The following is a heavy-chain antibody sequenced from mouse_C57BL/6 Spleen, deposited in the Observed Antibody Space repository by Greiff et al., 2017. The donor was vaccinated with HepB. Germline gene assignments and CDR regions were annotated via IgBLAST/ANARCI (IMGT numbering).Heavy chain of an antibody. V-gene: IGHV5-4*01. CDR1: GFTFSSYA. CDR3: ARDWGSAWFAY. CDR2: ISDGGSYT. J-gene: IGHJ3*01. Sequence: EVKLMESGGGLVKPGGSLKLSCAASGFTFSSYAMSWVRQTPEKRLEWVATISDGGSYTYYPDNVKGRFTISRDNAKNNLYLQMSHLKSEDTAMDYCARDWGSAWFAYWGQGTLVTVSA.